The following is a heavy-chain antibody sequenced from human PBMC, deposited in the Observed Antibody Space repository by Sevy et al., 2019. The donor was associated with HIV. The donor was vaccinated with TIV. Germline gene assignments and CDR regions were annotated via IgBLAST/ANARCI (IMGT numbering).Heavy chain of an antibody. D-gene: IGHD4-17*01. Sequence: GGSLRLSCAASGFTFSDYYMSWIRQAPGKGLEWVSYISSSGSTIYYADSVKGRFTISRDNAKNSLYLQRNSLRADDRAVYYCARERYVHPQHDYGGDEAAFDIWGQGTMVTVSS. J-gene: IGHJ3*02. V-gene: IGHV3-11*01. CDR3: ARERYVHPQHDYGGDEAAFDI. CDR1: GFTFSDYY. CDR2: ISSSGSTI.